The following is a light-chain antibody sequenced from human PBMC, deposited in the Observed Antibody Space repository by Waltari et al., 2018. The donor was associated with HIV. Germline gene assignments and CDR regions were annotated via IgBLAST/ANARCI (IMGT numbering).Light chain of an antibody. J-gene: IGLJ3*02. CDR1: SRDVGGSTY. V-gene: IGLV2-8*01. CDR2: EVS. CDR3: SSYVGSNKWV. Sequence: QSALTQPPSASGSPGQSVTISCTGTSRDVGGSTYVSWYQHHPGKAPKLMIYEVSKRPSGVPDRFSGSKSGNMASLIVSGLQAEDEADYYCSSYVGSNKWVFGGGTKLTVL.